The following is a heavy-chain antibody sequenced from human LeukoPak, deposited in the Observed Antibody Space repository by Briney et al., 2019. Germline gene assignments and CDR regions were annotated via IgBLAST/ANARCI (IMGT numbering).Heavy chain of an antibody. J-gene: IGHJ4*02. D-gene: IGHD3-16*02. CDR2: INHSGST. CDR1: GGSFSGYY. V-gene: IGHV4-34*01. CDR3: ARGYDYVWGSYRSYFDY. Sequence: SETLSLTCAVYGGSFSGYYWSWIRQPPGKGLEWIGEINHSGSTNYNPSLKSRATISVDTSKNQFSLKLSSVTAADTAVYYCARGYDYVWGSYRSYFDYWGQGTLVTVSS.